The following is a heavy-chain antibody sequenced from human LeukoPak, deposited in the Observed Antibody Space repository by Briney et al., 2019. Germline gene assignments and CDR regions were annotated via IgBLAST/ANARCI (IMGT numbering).Heavy chain of an antibody. V-gene: IGHV1-69*04. CDR1: GGTFSSYA. J-gene: IGHJ4*02. D-gene: IGHD5-24*01. Sequence: SVKVSCKASGGTFSSYAISWVRQAPGQGLEWMGRIIPILGIANYAQKFQGRVTITADKSTSTAYMELSSLRSEDTAVYYCARVDGYNSGYYFDYWGQGTLVTVSS. CDR3: ARVDGYNSGYYFDY. CDR2: IIPILGIA.